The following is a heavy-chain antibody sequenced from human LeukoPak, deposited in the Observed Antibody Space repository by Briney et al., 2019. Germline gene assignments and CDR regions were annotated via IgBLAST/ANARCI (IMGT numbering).Heavy chain of an antibody. J-gene: IGHJ5*02. CDR1: GYTFTGYY. CDR3: ARRGRLQNNWFDP. V-gene: IGHV1-2*02. CDR2: INPNSGGT. Sequence: ASVKVSCKASGYTFTGYYMHWVRQAPGQGLEWMGWINPNSGGTNYAQKFQGRFTMTRDTSISTAYMELSRLRSDDTAVYYCARRGRLQNNWFDPWGQGTLVTVSS. D-gene: IGHD4-11*01.